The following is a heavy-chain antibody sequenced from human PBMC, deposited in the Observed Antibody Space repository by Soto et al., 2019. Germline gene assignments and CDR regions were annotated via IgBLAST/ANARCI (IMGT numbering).Heavy chain of an antibody. CDR1: GFTFSNAW. Sequence: PGGSLRLSCAASGFTFSNAWMNWVRQAPGKGLEWVGRIKSKTDGGTTDYAAPVKGRVTISRVDSRNTVYLQMNSLKTEDTAVYYCTTDHPYHYDGSAYDHWGPGTLVTVSS. D-gene: IGHD3-22*01. J-gene: IGHJ4*02. V-gene: IGHV3-15*07. CDR3: TTDHPYHYDGSAYDH. CDR2: IKSKTDGGTT.